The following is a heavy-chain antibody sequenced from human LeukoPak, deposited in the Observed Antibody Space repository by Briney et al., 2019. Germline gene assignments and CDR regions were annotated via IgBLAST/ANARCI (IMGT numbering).Heavy chain of an antibody. J-gene: IGHJ4*02. CDR1: GESVSSNSAG. CDR2: TYHRSKWHN. Sequence: SQTLSLTCAISGESVSSNSAGCNWIRQSPSRGLEWLGRTYHRSKWHNDYAISVTSRITINPDTSKNQFSLQLNSVTPEDTAVYYCARDCYSGKYPTFDSWGQGSLVTVSS. V-gene: IGHV6-1*01. D-gene: IGHD1-26*01. CDR3: ARDCYSGKYPTFDS.